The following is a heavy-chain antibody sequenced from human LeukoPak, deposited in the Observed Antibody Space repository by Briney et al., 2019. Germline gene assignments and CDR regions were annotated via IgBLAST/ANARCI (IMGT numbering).Heavy chain of an antibody. V-gene: IGHV1-8*01. CDR2: MNPNSGNT. CDR1: GYTFTSYD. J-gene: IGHJ5*02. D-gene: IGHD3-9*01. Sequence: ASVKVSCKASGYTFTSYDINWVRQATGQGLEWTGWMNPNSGNTGYAQKFQGRVTMTRNTSISTAYMELSSLRSEDTAVYYCARGRNFDWLSGTIEFDPWGQGTLVTVSS. CDR3: ARGRNFDWLSGTIEFDP.